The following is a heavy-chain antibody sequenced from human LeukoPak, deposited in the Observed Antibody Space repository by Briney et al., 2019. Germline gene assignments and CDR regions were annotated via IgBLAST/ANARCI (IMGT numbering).Heavy chain of an antibody. CDR3: AKDIHPGLDSGASCCFDY. J-gene: IGHJ4*02. D-gene: IGHD3-22*01. Sequence: GASVNVSCTTSGYTFSRHGITWVRQAPGQGLEWMGWVSGYNGNTNYAQKVQGRVTMTTDTSTNTAYMELRSLRSDDTAVYYCAKDIHPGLDSGASCCFDYWGQGTPVTVSS. V-gene: IGHV1-18*01. CDR2: VSGYNGNT. CDR1: GYTFSRHG.